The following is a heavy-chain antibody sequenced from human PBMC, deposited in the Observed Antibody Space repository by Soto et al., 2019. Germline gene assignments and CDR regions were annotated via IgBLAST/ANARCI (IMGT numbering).Heavy chain of an antibody. CDR1: GLSFGDYS. V-gene: IGHV3-21*06. CDR2: ISRSSIYK. D-gene: IGHD3-3*01. Sequence: GVSLRLSCAASGLSFGDYSMNWVRQAPGKGLEWVSSISRSSIYKHYSDSVKGRFTVSRDNDKNLLYLEMNSLRTQDTAVYYFVRDRSLSILRFLADILDVWGRGTTVTVSS. CDR3: VRDRSLSILRFLADILDV. J-gene: IGHJ6*02.